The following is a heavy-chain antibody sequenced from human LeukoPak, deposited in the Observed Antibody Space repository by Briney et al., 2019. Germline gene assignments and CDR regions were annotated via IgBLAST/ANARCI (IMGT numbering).Heavy chain of an antibody. CDR2: ITGPGEGA. Sequence: PGGSLRLSCAASGFSFSDYAMSWVRQAPGKGLEWVSAITGPGEGAWYADSVQGRFTTSRDNSKHTLYLQMNSLRAEDTAVYFCAKRMYGWYQIDYWGQGTLVTVPS. V-gene: IGHV3-23*01. CDR1: GFSFSDYA. CDR3: AKRMYGWYQIDY. D-gene: IGHD6-19*01. J-gene: IGHJ4*02.